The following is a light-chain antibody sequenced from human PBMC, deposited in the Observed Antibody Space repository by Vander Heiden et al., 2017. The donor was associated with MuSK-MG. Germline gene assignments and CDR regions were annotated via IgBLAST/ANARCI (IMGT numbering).Light chain of an antibody. J-gene: IGLJ2*01. Sequence: QSVLTQPPSVSGAPGQRVTISCTGSSSNIGAGYDVEWYQQRPGTAPNLLIYGNSNRHSGVPDRFSGSKSGTSASLAITGLQAEDEADYYCQSYDSSLSGYVVFGGGTKLTVL. CDR1: SSNIGAGYD. CDR2: GNS. V-gene: IGLV1-40*01. CDR3: QSYDSSLSGYVV.